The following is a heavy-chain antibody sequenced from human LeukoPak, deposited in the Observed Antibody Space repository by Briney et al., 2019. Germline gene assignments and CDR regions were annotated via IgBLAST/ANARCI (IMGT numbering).Heavy chain of an antibody. D-gene: IGHD3-10*01. CDR3: ARVSYGSGSSLNLDY. Sequence: PSETLSLTCTVSGGSISSYYWSWIRQPPGKGLEWIGYIHSSGNTYYNPSLKSRVFMSVDASKNQFSLKVTSVTAADTAVYYCARVSYGSGSSLNLDYWGQGTLVTVSS. CDR2: IHSSGNT. J-gene: IGHJ4*02. CDR1: GGSISSYY. V-gene: IGHV4-59*12.